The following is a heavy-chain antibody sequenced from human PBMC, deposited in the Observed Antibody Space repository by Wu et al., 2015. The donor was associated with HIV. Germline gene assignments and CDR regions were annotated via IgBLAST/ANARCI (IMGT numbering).Heavy chain of an antibody. D-gene: IGHD2-15*01. J-gene: IGHJ5*01. CDR3: ARDRDVVPIVAATSWFDS. Sequence: QVQLVQSGAEMKKPGASVNISCKASGYAFTTFYIHWVRQAPGQGVEWMGRSQPSVLVAHTTQRSSRARVTMTRDTSTSTVNMHLGTLTSKDTAVYYCARDRDVVPIVAATSWFDSWGRGTRTSPSPQ. CDR2: QPSVLVA. CDR1: GYAFTTFY. V-gene: IGHV1-46*01.